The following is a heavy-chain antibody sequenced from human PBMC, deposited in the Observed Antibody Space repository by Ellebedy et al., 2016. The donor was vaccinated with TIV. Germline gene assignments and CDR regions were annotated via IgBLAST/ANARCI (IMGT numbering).Heavy chain of an antibody. CDR2: IDYSGNT. CDR1: GGSISSYF. CDR3: ARHDPRYDESSGFYYGGWFDP. Sequence: PSETLSLTCTVSGGSISSYFWSWIRQPPGKGLEWIGYIDYSGNTNYNPSLQSRVTVSVDPSKNQFSLKLSSVTAADTAVYFCARHDPRYDESSGFYYGGWFDPWGQGTLVTVSS. J-gene: IGHJ5*02. D-gene: IGHD3-22*01. V-gene: IGHV4-59*08.